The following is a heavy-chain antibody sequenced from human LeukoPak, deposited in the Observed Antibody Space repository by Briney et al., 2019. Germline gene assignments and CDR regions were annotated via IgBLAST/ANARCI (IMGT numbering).Heavy chain of an antibody. J-gene: IGHJ4*02. Sequence: APVKVSCKASGYTFTSYDINWVRQATGQGLEWMGWMYPNSGNTGYAQRFQGRVTITRNTSISTAYMELSSLRSEDTAVYYCARSMVRGVILLDYWGQGTLVTVSS. D-gene: IGHD3-10*01. CDR1: GYTFTSYD. CDR2: MYPNSGNT. V-gene: IGHV1-8*03. CDR3: ARSMVRGVILLDY.